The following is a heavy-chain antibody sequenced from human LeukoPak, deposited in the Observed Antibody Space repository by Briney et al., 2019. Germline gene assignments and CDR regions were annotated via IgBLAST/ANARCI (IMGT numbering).Heavy chain of an antibody. CDR2: INWNGGST. D-gene: IGHD3-10*01. J-gene: IGHJ4*02. Sequence: GGSLRLSCAASGFTFSSYWMSWVRQAPGKGLEWVSGINWNGGSTGYADSLQGRFTVSRDNAKNSLYLQIYNLRAEDTAFYYCARDRPSGFYFDYWGQGALVTVSS. V-gene: IGHV3-20*04. CDR1: GFTFSSYW. CDR3: ARDRPSGFYFDY.